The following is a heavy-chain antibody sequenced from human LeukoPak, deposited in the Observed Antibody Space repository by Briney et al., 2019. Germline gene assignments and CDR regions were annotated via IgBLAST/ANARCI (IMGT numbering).Heavy chain of an antibody. CDR2: IYYRRST. CDR1: VGPSVVST. Sequence: SASLSPARTVVGPSVVSTCSGSAIRQPPGKGLERIGYIYYRRSTNYNPSLKSRATMSLDTSKNQFSLTLSSLTAPDTAVYYGSRCAGAGEYLSWGQGTLVTVSS. CDR3: SRCAGAGEYLS. J-gene: IGHJ4*02. D-gene: IGHD3-16*01. V-gene: IGHV4-59*01.